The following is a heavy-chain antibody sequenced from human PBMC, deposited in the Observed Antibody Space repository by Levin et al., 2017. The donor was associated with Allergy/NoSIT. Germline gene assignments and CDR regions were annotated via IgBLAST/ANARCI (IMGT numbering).Heavy chain of an antibody. Sequence: GGSLRLSCAASGFTISDYAMAWVRQAPGKGLDWVSGVSGDGLLTYYVDSVKGWFTISRDKSKNTLYLQMSSLRTEDTAFYSCAKTGGYISAGFDAWGQGTLVTVAS. CDR1: GFTISDYA. CDR3: AKTGGYISAGFDA. D-gene: IGHD5-18*01. CDR2: VSGDGLLT. J-gene: IGHJ4*02. V-gene: IGHV3-23*01.